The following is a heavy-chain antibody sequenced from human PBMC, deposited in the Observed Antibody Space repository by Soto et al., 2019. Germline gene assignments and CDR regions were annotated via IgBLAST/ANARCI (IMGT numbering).Heavy chain of an antibody. CDR1: GASVSSGGWY. D-gene: IGHD6-25*01. Sequence: QVELQESGPGLVKPSETLSLTCTVSGASVSSGGWYWSWIRQSPGKGLEWIGYIYYTETTNYNPSPRGRATISLDRPNNQFSLQLSSVTDAYTAQYYCARAAANIRYYHYGLVVWGRATTVTVSS. CDR2: IYYTETT. V-gene: IGHV4-61*08. CDR3: ARAAANIRYYHYGLVV. J-gene: IGHJ6*02.